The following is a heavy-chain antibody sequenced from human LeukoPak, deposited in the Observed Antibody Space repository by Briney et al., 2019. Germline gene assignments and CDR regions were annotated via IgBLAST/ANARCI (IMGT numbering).Heavy chain of an antibody. CDR1: GFTFSSYW. V-gene: IGHV3-30-3*01. J-gene: IGHJ4*02. CDR3: ARDQGVRNWNYYFDY. CDR2: ISYDGSNK. D-gene: IGHD1-7*01. Sequence: GGSLRLSCAASGFTFSSYWMNWARQAPGKGLEWVAVISYDGSNKYYADSVKGRFTISRDNSKNTLYLQMNSLRAEDTAVYYCARDQGVRNWNYYFDYWGQGTLVTVSS.